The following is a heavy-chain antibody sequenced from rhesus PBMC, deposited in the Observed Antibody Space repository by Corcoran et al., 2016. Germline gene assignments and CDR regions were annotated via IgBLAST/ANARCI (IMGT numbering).Heavy chain of an antibody. J-gene: IGHJ2*01. CDR2: IYGSGGSN. V-gene: IGHV4S14*01. D-gene: IGHD5-42*01. CDR3: AGVGSSWSEWDTVGTEWYFDL. Sequence: QVQLQESGPGLVKPSETLSLTCAVSGYSISSGYYWGWIRQPPGKGLEWLGSIYGSGGSNYLNPSLQSRVTRTVDTTKNQFSLKLSSVTGADTAVYYCAGVGSSWSEWDTVGTEWYFDLWGPGTPITISS. CDR1: GYSISSGYY.